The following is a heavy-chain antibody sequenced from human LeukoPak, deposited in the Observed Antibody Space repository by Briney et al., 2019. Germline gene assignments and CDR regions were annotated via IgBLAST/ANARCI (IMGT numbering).Heavy chain of an antibody. CDR3: ARDLFLWGAFDI. CDR1: GFPLSNYW. Sequence: PGGSLRLSCSVHGFPLSNYWIDSGRQARGWVVVLVSRINRDGIHTSYADSVKGRFTIYRDNAKNTLNLQMNSLRAEDTAVYYCARDLFLWGAFDIWGQGAMVTVSS. V-gene: IGHV3-74*01. J-gene: IGHJ3*02. D-gene: IGHD2/OR15-2a*01. CDR2: INRDGIHT.